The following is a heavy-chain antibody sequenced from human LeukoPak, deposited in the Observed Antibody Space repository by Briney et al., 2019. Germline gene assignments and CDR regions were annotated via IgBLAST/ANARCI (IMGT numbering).Heavy chain of an antibody. CDR1: GFTFSSYW. CDR2: INSDGSSK. D-gene: IGHD3-22*01. Sequence: GGSLRLSCAASGFTFSSYWMHWVRQAPGKGLVWVSRINSDGSSKSYADFVKGRFTISRDNAKNTLYLQMNSLRAEDTAVYYCARAGVIYYYDSTFDYWGQGTLVTVSS. CDR3: ARAGVIYYYDSTFDY. J-gene: IGHJ4*02. V-gene: IGHV3-74*01.